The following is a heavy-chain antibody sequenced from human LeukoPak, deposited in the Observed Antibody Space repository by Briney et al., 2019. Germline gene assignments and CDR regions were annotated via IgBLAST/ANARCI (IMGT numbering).Heavy chain of an antibody. Sequence: GASVKVSCKASGYTFTSYYMHWVRQAPGQGLEWMGIINPSGGSTSYAQKFQGRVTMTRDTSTSTVYMELSSLRSEDTAVYYCARGGMITFEGATDKNWFDPWGQGTLVTVSS. CDR1: GYTFTSYY. CDR2: INPSGGST. J-gene: IGHJ5*02. V-gene: IGHV1-46*01. CDR3: ARGGMITFEGATDKNWFDP. D-gene: IGHD3-16*01.